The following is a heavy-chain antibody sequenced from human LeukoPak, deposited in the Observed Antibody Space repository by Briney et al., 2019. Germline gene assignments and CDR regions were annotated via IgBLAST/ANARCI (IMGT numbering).Heavy chain of an antibody. CDR3: AKASGFQADDY. V-gene: IGHV1-2*02. J-gene: IGHJ4*02. Sequence: VASVKVSCKASGYTFTGYYIHWVRQAPGQGLEWMGWMNPNSGGTNYAQKFQGRVTMTRDTSINTAYMELNRLTSDDTAVYYCAKASGFQADDYWGQGTLVTVSS. CDR2: MNPNSGGT. CDR1: GYTFTGYY. D-gene: IGHD1-26*01.